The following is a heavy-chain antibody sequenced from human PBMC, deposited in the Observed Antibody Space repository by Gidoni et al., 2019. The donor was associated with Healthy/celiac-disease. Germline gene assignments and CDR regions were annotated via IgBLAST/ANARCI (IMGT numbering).Heavy chain of an antibody. D-gene: IGHD6-13*01. Sequence: QVQLVQSGAEVKKPGSSVKVSCKAAGGTFSSVAISWVRQAPGQGLEWMGGIIPIFGTANYAQKFQGRVTITADESTSTAYMELSSLRSEDTAVYYCARGDDIARSSGGRFDYWGQGTLVTVSS. CDR2: IIPIFGTA. V-gene: IGHV1-69*01. J-gene: IGHJ4*02. CDR3: ARGDDIARSSGGRFDY. CDR1: GGTFSSVA.